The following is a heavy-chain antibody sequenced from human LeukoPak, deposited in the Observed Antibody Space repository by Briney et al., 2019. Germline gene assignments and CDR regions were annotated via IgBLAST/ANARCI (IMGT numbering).Heavy chain of an antibody. V-gene: IGHV3-23*01. CDR2: ISGSGGST. D-gene: IGHD2-2*01. CDR3: AKVPHVVVVPAAPYLDY. CDR1: GFTFSSYA. Sequence: GGSLRLSCAACGFTFSSYAMSWVRQAPGKGLEWVSAISGSGGSTYYADSVKGRFTISRDNSKNTLYLQMNSLRAEDTAVYYCAKVPHVVVVPAAPYLDYWGQGTLVTVSS. J-gene: IGHJ4*02.